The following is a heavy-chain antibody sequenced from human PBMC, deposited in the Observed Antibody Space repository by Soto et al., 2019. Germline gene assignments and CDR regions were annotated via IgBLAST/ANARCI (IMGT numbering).Heavy chain of an antibody. CDR1: GFTFSSYG. Sequence: GGSLRLSCAASGFTFSSYGMHWVRQAPGKGLEWVAVISYDGSNKYYADSVKGRFTISRDNSKNTLYLQMNSLRAEDTAVYYCAKSDSYGDYYFDYWGQGTLVTVSS. D-gene: IGHD4-17*01. V-gene: IGHV3-30*18. CDR2: ISYDGSNK. CDR3: AKSDSYGDYYFDY. J-gene: IGHJ4*02.